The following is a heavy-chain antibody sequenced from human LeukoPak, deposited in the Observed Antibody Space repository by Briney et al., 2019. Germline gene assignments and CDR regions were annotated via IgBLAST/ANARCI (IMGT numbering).Heavy chain of an antibody. V-gene: IGHV3-7*03. Sequence: GGSLRLSCAASGFTFSSYWKNWARQAPGKGLEWVASINHNGNVNYYVDSVKGRFTISRDNAKNSLYLQMSNLRAEDTAVYFCARGGGLDVWGQGATVTVSS. J-gene: IGHJ6*02. CDR3: ARGGGLDV. CDR2: INHNGNVN. CDR1: GFTFSSYW. D-gene: IGHD3-16*01.